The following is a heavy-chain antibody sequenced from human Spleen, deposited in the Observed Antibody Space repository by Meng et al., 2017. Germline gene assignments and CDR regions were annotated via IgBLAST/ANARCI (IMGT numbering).Heavy chain of an antibody. CDR1: GGSISRYY. V-gene: IGHV4-59*08. CDR2: IYYSGST. Sequence: SETLSLTCTVSGGSISRYYWSWIRQPPGKGLEWIGYIYYSGSTNYNPSLKSRVTISVDTSRNHFSLKLTSLTAADTAVYYCARGGTREPYYWGQGTLVTVSS. D-gene: IGHD1-26*01. CDR3: ARGGTREPYY. J-gene: IGHJ4*02.